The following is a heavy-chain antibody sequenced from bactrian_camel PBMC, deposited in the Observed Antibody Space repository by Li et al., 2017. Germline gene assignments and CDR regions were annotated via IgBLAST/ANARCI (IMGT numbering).Heavy chain of an antibody. CDR3: AAVRFSVAGSRWCASDFYGY. CDR1: GSTSEIYC. Sequence: QVQLVESGGGSVQAGGSLRLSCSASGSTSEIYCMGWFRDVPGKGREGLAGLWTGDGSTYYSDSVKGRFTISQDNDKNAGYLQMNSLKPEDTARYYCAAVRFSVAGSRWCASDFYGYWGQGTQVTVS. D-gene: IGHD6*01. J-gene: IGHJ4*01. V-gene: IGHV3S63*01. CDR2: LWTGDGST.